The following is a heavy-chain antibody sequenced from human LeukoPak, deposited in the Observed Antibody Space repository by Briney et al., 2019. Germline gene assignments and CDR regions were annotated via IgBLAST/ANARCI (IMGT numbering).Heavy chain of an antibody. CDR2: ISWNSGSI. D-gene: IGHD2-2*01. CDR3: AKAGGCSSTSCYGDYYYGMDV. CDR1: GFTFDDYA. J-gene: IGHJ6*02. Sequence: GRSLRLSCAASGFTFDDYAMHWVRQAPGKGLEWVSGISWNSGSIGYADSVKGRFTISRDNAKNSLYLQMNSLRAEDTALHYCAKAGGCSSTSCYGDYYYGMDVWGQGTTVTVSS. V-gene: IGHV3-9*01.